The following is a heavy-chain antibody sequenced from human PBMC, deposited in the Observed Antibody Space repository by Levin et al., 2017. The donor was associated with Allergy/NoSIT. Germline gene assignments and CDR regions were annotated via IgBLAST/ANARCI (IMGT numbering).Heavy chain of an antibody. CDR2: ISDDGSNK. CDR3: ARHTSPIDF. J-gene: IGHJ4*02. V-gene: IGHV3-30*03. D-gene: IGHD2/OR15-2a*01. Sequence: GESLKISCAASGFTFDSYGMHWVRLAPGKGLEWVALISDDGSNKYYADSVNGRFTISRDNSKNTLSLQVSRLRAEDTAIYYCARHTSPIDFWGQGALVTVSS. CDR1: GFTFDSYG.